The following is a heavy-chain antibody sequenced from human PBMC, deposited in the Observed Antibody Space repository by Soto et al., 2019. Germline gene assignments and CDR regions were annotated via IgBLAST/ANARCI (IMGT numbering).Heavy chain of an antibody. CDR2: ISYDGSNK. CDR1: GFTFSSYA. Sequence: QVQLVESGGGVVQPGRSLRLSCAASGFTFSSYAMHWVRQAPGKGLEWVAVISYDGSNKYYADSVKGRFTISRDNSKNXXYLQMNSLRAEDTAVYYCARAKWIYCSGGSCYPDYWGQGTLVTVSS. J-gene: IGHJ4*02. CDR3: ARAKWIYCSGGSCYPDY. D-gene: IGHD2-15*01. V-gene: IGHV3-30-3*01.